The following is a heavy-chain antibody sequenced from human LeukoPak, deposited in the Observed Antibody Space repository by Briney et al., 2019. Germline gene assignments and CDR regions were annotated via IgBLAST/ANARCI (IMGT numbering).Heavy chain of an antibody. CDR1: GGSISSSNW. J-gene: IGHJ4*02. V-gene: IGHV4-4*02. CDR3: ARHRRSSASFDY. Sequence: PSETLSLTCAVSGGSISSSNWWSWVRQPPGKGLEWIGEIYHSGSTNYNPSLKSRVTISVDTSKNQFSLKLSSVTAADTAVYYCARHRRSSASFDYWGQGTLVTVSS. CDR2: IYHSGST.